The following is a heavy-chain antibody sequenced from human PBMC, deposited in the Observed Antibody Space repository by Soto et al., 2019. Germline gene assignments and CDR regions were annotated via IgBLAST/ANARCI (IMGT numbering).Heavy chain of an antibody. J-gene: IGHJ5*02. D-gene: IGHD5-18*01. CDR2: IYYSGST. V-gene: IGHV4-30-4*01. CDR1: GGSISSGDYY. CDR3: AREDRYSYGINWFDP. Sequence: QVQLQESGPGLVKPSQTLSLTCTVSGGSISSGDYYWSWIRQPPGKGLEWIGYIYYSGSTYYNPSLKSRVTISVDKSKNQFSLKLSSVTAADTAVYYCAREDRYSYGINWFDPWGQGTLVTVSS.